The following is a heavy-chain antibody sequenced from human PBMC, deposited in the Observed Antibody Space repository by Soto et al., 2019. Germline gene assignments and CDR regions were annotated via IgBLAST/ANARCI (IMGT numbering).Heavy chain of an antibody. J-gene: IGHJ5*02. D-gene: IGHD6-13*01. CDR1: GYTFTSYA. V-gene: IGHV1-3*01. Sequence: GASVKVSCKASGYTFTSYAMHWVRQAPGQRLEWMGWINAGNGNTKYSQKFQGRVTITRDTSASTAYMELSSLRSEDTAVYYCARRIAAARGNWFDPWGQGTLVTVSS. CDR2: INAGNGNT. CDR3: ARRIAAARGNWFDP.